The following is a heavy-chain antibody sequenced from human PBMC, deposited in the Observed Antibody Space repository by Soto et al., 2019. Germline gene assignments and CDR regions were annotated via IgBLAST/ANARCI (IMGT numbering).Heavy chain of an antibody. Sequence: ASVKVSCKSSGYTFTNYYLHWVRQAPGQGLEWVGMINPSARSASYAQKLRGRLTMDRDTSTTTVYMELSRLTFEDTAVYFCARDNSAANGVLDHWGQGTLVTVSS. CDR1: GYTFTNYY. D-gene: IGHD1-1*01. CDR3: ARDNSAANGVLDH. J-gene: IGHJ4*02. V-gene: IGHV1-46*04. CDR2: INPSARSA.